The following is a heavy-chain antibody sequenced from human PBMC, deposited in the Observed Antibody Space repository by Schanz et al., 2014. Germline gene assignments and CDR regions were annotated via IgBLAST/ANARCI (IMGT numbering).Heavy chain of an antibody. CDR1: GFSFTTYA. Sequence: EVQLVESGGGLVQPGGSLRLSCASSGFSFTTYAMSWVRQAPGKGLEWVSSISSGGGSTYYADSVKGRFTISRDNSKSTLYVEMNSLRVEDTAVYYCAKSQGSSFDSWGQGTLVTVSS. D-gene: IGHD6-13*01. CDR3: AKSQGSSFDS. V-gene: IGHV3-23*04. J-gene: IGHJ4*02. CDR2: ISSGGGST.